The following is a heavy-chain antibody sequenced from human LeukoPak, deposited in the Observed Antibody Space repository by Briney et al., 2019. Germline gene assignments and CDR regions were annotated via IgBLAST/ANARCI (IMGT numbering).Heavy chain of an antibody. V-gene: IGHV1-2*06. D-gene: IGHD4-17*01. CDR2: INPNSGVT. Sequence: ASVKVSCKASGYTFTGYYMYWLRQAPGQGLEWMGRINPNSGVTKYAQKFQGRVTMTRDTSISTYYMDLSRLRSDDTAVYYCARGPPQDYGDFSFDYWGQGTLVTVSS. CDR1: GYTFTGYY. J-gene: IGHJ4*02. CDR3: ARGPPQDYGDFSFDY.